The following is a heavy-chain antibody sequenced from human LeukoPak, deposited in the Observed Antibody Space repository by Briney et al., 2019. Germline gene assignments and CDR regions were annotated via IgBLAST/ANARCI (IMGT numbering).Heavy chain of an antibody. CDR3: AKSGGSCSGGSCYYYYYYMDV. V-gene: IGHV3-23*01. CDR2: ISGSGGST. CDR1: GFTFSSYA. Sequence: GGSLRLSCAASGFTFSSYASSWVRRAPGKGLEWVSTISGSGGSTYYADSVKGRFTISRDNSENTLYLQMNSLRAEDTAVYYCAKSGGSCSGGSCYYYYYYMDVWGKGTTVTVSS. J-gene: IGHJ6*03. D-gene: IGHD2-15*01.